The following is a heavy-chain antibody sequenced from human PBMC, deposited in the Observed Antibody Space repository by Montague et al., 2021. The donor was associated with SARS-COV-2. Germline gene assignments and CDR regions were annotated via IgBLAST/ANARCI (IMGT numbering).Heavy chain of an antibody. Sequence: SETLSLTCSVSGYFIGTGYYWGWIRQSPGKGLEWIGSNYLHGNAYYNPSINSRVTISLDTSNNQFSLGLTSVTTSDTAVYYCARGRVTRAGFDYWGQGIRVIVSS. J-gene: IGHJ4*02. CDR1: GYFIGTGYY. V-gene: IGHV4-38-2*02. CDR2: NYLHGNA. CDR3: ARGRVTRAGFDY. D-gene: IGHD2-21*02.